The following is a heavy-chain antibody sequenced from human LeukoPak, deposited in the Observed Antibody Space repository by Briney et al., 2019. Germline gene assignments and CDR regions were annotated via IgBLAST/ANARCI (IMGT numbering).Heavy chain of an antibody. CDR2: ISGSGGST. J-gene: IGHJ4*02. D-gene: IGHD5-12*01. V-gene: IGHV3-23*01. Sequence: PGGSLRLSCAASGFTFSSYAMSWVRQAPGEGLEWVSAISGSGGSTYYADSVKGRFTISRDNSKNTLYLQMNSLRAGDTAVYYCAKRANSGYGTIYYFDYWGQGTLVTVSS. CDR3: AKRANSGYGTIYYFDY. CDR1: GFTFSSYA.